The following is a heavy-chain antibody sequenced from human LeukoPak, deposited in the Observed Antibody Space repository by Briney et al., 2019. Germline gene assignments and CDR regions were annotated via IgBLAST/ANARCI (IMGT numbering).Heavy chain of an antibody. CDR1: GFIFSSNA. V-gene: IGHV3-30*09. Sequence: GGSLRLSCAASGFIFSSNAMHWVRQAPGKGLEWVAATSYDERNKYYGDSVRGRFAISRDNSKNTLYLQMNSLRAEDTAVYYCAKSAYYDASGYYREYYFDYWGQGTLVTVSS. D-gene: IGHD3-22*01. CDR3: AKSAYYDASGYYREYYFDY. CDR2: TSYDERNK. J-gene: IGHJ4*02.